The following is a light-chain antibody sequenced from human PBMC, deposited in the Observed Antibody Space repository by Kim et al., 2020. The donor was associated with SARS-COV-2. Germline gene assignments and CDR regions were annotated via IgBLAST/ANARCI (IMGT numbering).Light chain of an antibody. Sequence: DIQMTQSPSALSASVGDRVAITCRASQNISPWLAWYQQKPGRAPTLLIHKTSTLMSGVPSRFSGSESGTEFTLTITSLQPDEFATYYCQQYSSYSFTFGQGTKLEIK. V-gene: IGKV1-5*03. J-gene: IGKJ2*01. CDR1: QNISPW. CDR2: KTS. CDR3: QQYSSYSFT.